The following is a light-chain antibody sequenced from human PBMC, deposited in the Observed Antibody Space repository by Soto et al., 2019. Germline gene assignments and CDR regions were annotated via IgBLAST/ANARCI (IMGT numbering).Light chain of an antibody. Sequence: QSALTPPPSASGSPGQSVPISCTGTSSDVGAYNYVSWYQQEPGKAPKLMIYAVNKRPSGVPDRFSGSKSGNTASLTVSGLRAADEADYFCSSYAGGNNIMVFGGGTKLTVL. V-gene: IGLV2-8*01. CDR3: SSYAGGNNIMV. CDR1: SSDVGAYNY. J-gene: IGLJ2*01. CDR2: AVN.